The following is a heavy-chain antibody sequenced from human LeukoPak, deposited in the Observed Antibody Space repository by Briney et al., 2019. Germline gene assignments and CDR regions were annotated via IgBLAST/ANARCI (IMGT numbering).Heavy chain of an antibody. D-gene: IGHD6-13*01. CDR3: ARDSAGNSY. CDR2: IFQNGLEK. CDR1: GFTFSNYR. Sequence: GGSLRLSCAASGFTFSNYRMSWVRQAPGKGLEWVANIFQNGLEKFYVDSVKGRFTISRDDAKNSLYLQMNSLRAEDTAVYYCARDSAGNSYWGRGTLVTVSS. V-gene: IGHV3-7*01. J-gene: IGHJ4*02.